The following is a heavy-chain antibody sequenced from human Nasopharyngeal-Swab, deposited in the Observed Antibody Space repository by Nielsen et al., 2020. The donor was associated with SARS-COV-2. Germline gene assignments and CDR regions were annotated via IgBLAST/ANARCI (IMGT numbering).Heavy chain of an antibody. CDR3: ARGDGYSYGWYFDY. Sequence: GESLKISCAASGFTFSSYWMSWVRQAPGKGLEWVANIKQDGSEKYYVDSVKGRFTISRDNAKNSLYLQMNSLRAEDTAVYYCARGDGYSYGWYFDYWGQGTLVTVSS. D-gene: IGHD5-18*01. V-gene: IGHV3-7*01. CDR2: IKQDGSEK. CDR1: GFTFSSYW. J-gene: IGHJ4*02.